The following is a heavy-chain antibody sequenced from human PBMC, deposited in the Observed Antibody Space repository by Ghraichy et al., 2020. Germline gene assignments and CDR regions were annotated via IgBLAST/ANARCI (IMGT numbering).Heavy chain of an antibody. CDR3: ARDGRGRDYYGSGIPYNWFDP. CDR2: IYYSGST. D-gene: IGHD3-10*01. V-gene: IGHV4-31*03. J-gene: IGHJ5*02. CDR1: GGSISSGGYY. Sequence: SDTLSLTCTVSGGSISSGGYYWSWIRQHLGKGLEWIGYIYYSGSTYYNPSLKSRVTISVDTSKNQFSLKLSSVTAADTAVYYCARDGRGRDYYGSGIPYNWFDPWGQGTLVTVSS.